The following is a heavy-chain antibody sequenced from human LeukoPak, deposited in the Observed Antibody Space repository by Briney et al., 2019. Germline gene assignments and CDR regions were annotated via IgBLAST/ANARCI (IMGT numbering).Heavy chain of an antibody. CDR2: IYATGST. D-gene: IGHD3-10*01. V-gene: IGHV4-4*09. CDR1: GGSISRYY. CDR3: ARHGSVRSPLGP. Sequence: SETLSLTRTVSGGSISRYYWSWIRQPPGKGLEWIGYIYATGSTNYNPSLKSRVTISVDTSKNQFSLNLRSVTAADTAVYYCARHGSVRSPLGPWGQGTLVTVSS. J-gene: IGHJ5*02.